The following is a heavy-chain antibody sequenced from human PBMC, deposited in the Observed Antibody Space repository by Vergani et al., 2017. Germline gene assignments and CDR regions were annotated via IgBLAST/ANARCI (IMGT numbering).Heavy chain of an antibody. Sequence: EVQLLESGGGLVQPGGSLRLSCAASGFTFSSYAMSWVRQAPGKGLEWVSYISSSGSTIYYADSVKGRFTISRDNAKNSLYLQMNSLRAEDTAVYYCAGDSPDDARYYYYYMDVWGKGTTVTVSS. CDR3: AGDSPDDARYYYYYMDV. CDR1: GFTFSSYA. J-gene: IGHJ6*03. CDR2: ISSSGSTI. D-gene: IGHD1-14*01. V-gene: IGHV3-48*03.